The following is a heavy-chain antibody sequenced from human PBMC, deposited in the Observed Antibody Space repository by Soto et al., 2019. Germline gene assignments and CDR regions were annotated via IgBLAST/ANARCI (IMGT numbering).Heavy chain of an antibody. D-gene: IGHD3-22*01. Sequence: GGSLRLSCSGSGFTFSSYGMHWVRQAPGKGLEWVAVISYDGSNKYYADSVKGRFTISRDNSKNTLYLQMNSLRAEDTAVYYCAKSGRYDSSGAPDYWGQGTLVTVSS. V-gene: IGHV3-30*18. CDR1: GFTFSSYG. J-gene: IGHJ4*02. CDR3: AKSGRYDSSGAPDY. CDR2: ISYDGSNK.